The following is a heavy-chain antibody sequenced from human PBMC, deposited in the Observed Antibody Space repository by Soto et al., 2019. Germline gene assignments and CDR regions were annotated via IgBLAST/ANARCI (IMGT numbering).Heavy chain of an antibody. D-gene: IGHD2-2*01. V-gene: IGHV1-69*13. Sequence: GASVKVSCKASGGTFSSYAISWVRQAPGQGLEWMGGIIPIFGTANYAQKFQGRVTITADESTSTAYMELSSLRSEDTAVYYCARETTDDIVVVPAATRGVWGQGTTVTVSS. CDR2: IIPIFGTA. CDR1: GGTFSSYA. J-gene: IGHJ6*02. CDR3: ARETTDDIVVVPAATRGV.